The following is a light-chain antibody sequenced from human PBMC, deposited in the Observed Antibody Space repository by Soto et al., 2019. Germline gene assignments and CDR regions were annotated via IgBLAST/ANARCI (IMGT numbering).Light chain of an antibody. V-gene: IGKV3-20*01. J-gene: IGKJ1*01. CDR3: QQYGSSGT. Sequence: EIVMTQSPDTLSVSPGERATLSCRASEGVTNNLAWYQRKPGQAPGLFIYGASTRATDVPVRFSGSGSGTDFTLTISRLEPEDFAVYYCQQYGSSGTFGQGTKVDIK. CDR1: EGVTNN. CDR2: GAS.